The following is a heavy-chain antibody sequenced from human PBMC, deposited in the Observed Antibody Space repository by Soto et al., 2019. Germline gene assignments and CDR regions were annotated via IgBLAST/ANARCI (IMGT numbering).Heavy chain of an antibody. V-gene: IGHV3-7*01. CDR3: AREDRIAVAGGFDY. Sequence: GGSLRLSCAASGFTFSSYWMSWVRQAPGKGLEWVANIKQDGSEKYYVDSVKGRFTISRDNAKNSLYLQMNSLRAEDTAVYYCAREDRIAVAGGFDYWGQGTLVTVSS. J-gene: IGHJ4*02. CDR2: IKQDGSEK. D-gene: IGHD6-19*01. CDR1: GFTFSSYW.